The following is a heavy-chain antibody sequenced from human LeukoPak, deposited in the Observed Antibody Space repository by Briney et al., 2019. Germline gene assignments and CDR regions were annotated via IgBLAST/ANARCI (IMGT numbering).Heavy chain of an antibody. Sequence: GGSLRLSCAASGFTFSNVWMSWVRQAPWKGPEWVGRIKSKADGGTTDYAAPVKGRFTISRDDSKNSLYLQMNSLKTEDTAVYYCARLWGSYLDYWGQGTLVTVSS. CDR2: IKSKADGGTT. D-gene: IGHD3-16*01. J-gene: IGHJ4*02. CDR3: ARLWGSYLDY. CDR1: GFTFSNVW. V-gene: IGHV3-15*01.